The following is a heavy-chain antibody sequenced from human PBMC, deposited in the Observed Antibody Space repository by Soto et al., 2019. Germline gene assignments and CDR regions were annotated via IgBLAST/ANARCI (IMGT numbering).Heavy chain of an antibody. J-gene: IGHJ4*02. CDR1: GYSFTIYW. D-gene: IGHD6-6*01. Sequence: GESLKISCDGSGYSFTIYWIGLVLQMPGKGLEWMGIIYPGDSDTRYSPSFQGQVTISADKSISTAYLQWSSLKASDTAMYYCARHHSSSLDWAVDYWGQGTLVTVSS. V-gene: IGHV5-51*01. CDR3: ARHHSSSLDWAVDY. CDR2: IYPGDSDT.